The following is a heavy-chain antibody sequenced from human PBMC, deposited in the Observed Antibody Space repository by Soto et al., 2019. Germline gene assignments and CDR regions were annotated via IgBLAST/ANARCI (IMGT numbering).Heavy chain of an antibody. CDR2: IIPIFGTA. CDR3: ARGKGYYDSSGYSSPFDY. Sequence: SVKVSCKASGGTFSSYAISWVRQAPGQGLEWMGGIIPIFGTANYAQKFQGRVTITADESTSTAYMELSSLRSEDTAVYYCARGKGYYDSSGYSSPFDYWGQGTLVTVSS. D-gene: IGHD3-22*01. J-gene: IGHJ4*02. V-gene: IGHV1-69*13. CDR1: GGTFSSYA.